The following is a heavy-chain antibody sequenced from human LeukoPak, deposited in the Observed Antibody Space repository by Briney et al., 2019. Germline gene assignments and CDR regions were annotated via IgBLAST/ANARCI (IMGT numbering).Heavy chain of an antibody. Sequence: SETLSLTCTVSGGSISNSYWSWIRQLPGKGLGWIGYIYNGNTKYNPSLNSRVTISVDTSKNQFSLKLTSVAAADTAVYYCASVPALWGQGALVTVSA. V-gene: IGHV4-59*08. CDR2: IYNGNT. J-gene: IGHJ4*02. CDR1: GGSISNSY. CDR3: ASVPAL.